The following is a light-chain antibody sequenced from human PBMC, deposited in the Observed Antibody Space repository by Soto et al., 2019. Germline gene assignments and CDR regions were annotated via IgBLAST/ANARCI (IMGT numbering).Light chain of an antibody. CDR2: DAS. CDR3: QQRSNYPLT. CDR1: QSVSSH. Sequence: EIVLTQSPATRSLSPGERAALSCRASQSVSSHLAWYQQKPGQAPRLLIYDASNRATGIPARFSGSGSGTDFTLIVSNLEPEDPAVYYCQQRSNYPLTFGGGIKIEIK. V-gene: IGKV3-11*01. J-gene: IGKJ4*01.